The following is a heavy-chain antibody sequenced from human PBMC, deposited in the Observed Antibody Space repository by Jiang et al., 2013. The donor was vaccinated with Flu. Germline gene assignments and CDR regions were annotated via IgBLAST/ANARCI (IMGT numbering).Heavy chain of an antibody. V-gene: IGHV3-43*01. J-gene: IGHJ6*02. Sequence: VQLLESGGVVVQPGGSLRLSCAASGFTFDDYTMHWVRQAPGKGLEWVSLISWDGGSTYYADSVKGRFTISRDNSKNSLYLQMNSLRTEDTALYYCAKDLSGREIYYYYYGMDVWGQGTTVTVSS. D-gene: IGHD6-19*01. CDR3: AKDLSGREIYYYYYGMDV. CDR2: ISWDGGST. CDR1: GFTFDDYT.